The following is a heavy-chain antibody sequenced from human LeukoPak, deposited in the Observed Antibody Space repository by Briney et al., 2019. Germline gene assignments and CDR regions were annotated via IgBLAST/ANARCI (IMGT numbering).Heavy chain of an antibody. Sequence: GGSLRLSCEASGFTSSSYWMSWVRQAPGKGLEWVANIRDDGGEIYYVDSVKGRFTISRDNAKSSLFLQMNSLRAEDAAVYYCARDKPRGSYYGSIFDSWGQGTLVTVSS. D-gene: IGHD1-26*01. CDR3: ARDKPRGSYYGSIFDS. CDR1: GFTSSSYW. V-gene: IGHV3-7*01. J-gene: IGHJ4*02. CDR2: IRDDGGEI.